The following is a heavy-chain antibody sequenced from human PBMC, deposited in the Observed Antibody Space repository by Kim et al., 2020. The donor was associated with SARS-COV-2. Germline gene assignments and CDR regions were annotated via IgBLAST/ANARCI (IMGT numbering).Heavy chain of an antibody. CDR1: GFTFGDYA. V-gene: IGHV3-9*01. CDR2: ISWNSGSI. J-gene: IGHJ4*02. Sequence: GGSLRLSCAASGFTFGDYAMHWVRQAPGKGLEWVLGISWNSGSIGYADSVKGRFTISRDNAKNSLYLQMNSLRAEDTALYYCAKDTRYDSSGSPLNWGQGTLVTVSS. D-gene: IGHD3-22*01. CDR3: AKDTRYDSSGSPLN.